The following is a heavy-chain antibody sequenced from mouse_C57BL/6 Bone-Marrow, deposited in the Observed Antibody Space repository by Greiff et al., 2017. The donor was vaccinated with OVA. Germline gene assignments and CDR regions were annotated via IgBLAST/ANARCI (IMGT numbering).Heavy chain of an antibody. D-gene: IGHD1-1*01. CDR3: ARVGSRGPYFDV. Sequence: QVQLQQSGPELVKPGASVKISCKASGYAFSSSWMNWVKLRPGKGLEWIGRIYPGDGDTNYNGKFKGKATLTADKSSSTAYMQLSSLTSEDSAVYFCARVGSRGPYFDVWGTGTTVTVSS. CDR2: IYPGDGDT. J-gene: IGHJ1*03. V-gene: IGHV1-82*01. CDR1: GYAFSSSW.